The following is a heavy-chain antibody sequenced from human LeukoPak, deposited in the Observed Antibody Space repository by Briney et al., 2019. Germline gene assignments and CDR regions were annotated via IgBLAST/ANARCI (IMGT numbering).Heavy chain of an antibody. CDR2: IYTSGST. V-gene: IGHV4-4*07. Sequence: PSETLSLTCAVSGYSISSGYYWGWIRQPAGKGLEWIGRIYTSGSTNYNPSLKSRVTMSVDTSKNQFSLKLSSVTAADTAVYYCAREPFVKRVRGVIRWFDPWGQGTLVTVSS. J-gene: IGHJ5*02. CDR3: AREPFVKRVRGVIRWFDP. D-gene: IGHD3-10*01. CDR1: GYSISSGYY.